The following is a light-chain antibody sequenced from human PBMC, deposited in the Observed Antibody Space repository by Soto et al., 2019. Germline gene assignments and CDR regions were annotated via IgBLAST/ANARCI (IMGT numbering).Light chain of an antibody. CDR3: SSHSNISPDV. CDR2: DVT. CDR1: SRDVGAYNY. J-gene: IGLJ1*01. V-gene: IGLV2-14*01. Sequence: QSALTQPASVSGSPVQCIPISCTGTSRDVGAYNYVSWYQQHPGKAPKLMVYDVTNRPSGVSDRFSGSKSGNTASLTISGLQAEDEADYFCSSHSNISPDVFGTGTKVTVL.